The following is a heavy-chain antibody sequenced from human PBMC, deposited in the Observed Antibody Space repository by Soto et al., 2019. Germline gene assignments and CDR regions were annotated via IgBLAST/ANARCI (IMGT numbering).Heavy chain of an antibody. J-gene: IGHJ4*02. V-gene: IGHV4-59*01. CDR3: AMEYSSGWYYFDY. CDR2: IYYSGST. CDR1: GGSISSYY. D-gene: IGHD6-19*01. Sequence: QVQLQESGPGLVKPSETLSLTCTVSGGSISSYYWSWIRQPPGKGLEWIGYIYYSGSTNYNPSLKIRVTISVDTSKNQFSLKLSSVTAADTAVYYCAMEYSSGWYYFDYWGQGTLVTVSS.